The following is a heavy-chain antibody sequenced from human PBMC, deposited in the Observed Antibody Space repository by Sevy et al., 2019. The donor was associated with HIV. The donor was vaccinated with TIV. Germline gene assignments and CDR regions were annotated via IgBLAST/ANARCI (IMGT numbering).Heavy chain of an antibody. J-gene: IGHJ4*02. CDR2: FDPEDGET. D-gene: IGHD3-10*01. Sequence: ASVKVSCKVSGYTLTELSMHWVRQAPGKGLEWMAGFDPEDGETIYAQKFQGRVTMTEDTSTDTAYMELSSLRSEDTAVYYYATPSTNYYGSGSYYSHWGQGTLVTVSS. CDR1: GYTLTELS. CDR3: ATPSTNYYGSGSYYSH. V-gene: IGHV1-24*01.